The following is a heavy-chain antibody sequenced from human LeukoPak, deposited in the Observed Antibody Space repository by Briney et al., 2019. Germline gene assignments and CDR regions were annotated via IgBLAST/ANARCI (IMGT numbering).Heavy chain of an antibody. V-gene: IGHV4-34*01. CDR3: ARGRIQLWLQSFDY. D-gene: IGHD5-18*01. J-gene: IGHJ4*02. CDR1: GGSFSGYY. CDR2: INHSGST. Sequence: SETLSLTCAVYGGSFSGYYWSWIRQPPGKGPEWIGEINHSGSTNYNLSLKSRVTISVDTSKNQFSLKLSSVTAADTAVYYCARGRIQLWLQSFDYWGQGTLVTVSS.